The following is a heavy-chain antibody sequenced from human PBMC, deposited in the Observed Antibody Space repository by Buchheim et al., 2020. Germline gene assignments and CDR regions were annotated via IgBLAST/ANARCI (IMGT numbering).Heavy chain of an antibody. V-gene: IGHV4-34*01. CDR1: GGSFSGYY. D-gene: IGHD3-16*01. J-gene: IGHJ6*02. CDR3: ARDYYDRIYYYYYGMDV. Sequence: QVQLQQWGAGLLKPSETLSLTCAVYGGSFSGYYWSWIRQPPGTGLEWIGYIYYSGSTYYNPSLKSRVTISVDTSKNKFSLKLSSVTAADTAVYYCARDYYDRIYYYYYGMDVWGQGTT. CDR2: IYYSGST.